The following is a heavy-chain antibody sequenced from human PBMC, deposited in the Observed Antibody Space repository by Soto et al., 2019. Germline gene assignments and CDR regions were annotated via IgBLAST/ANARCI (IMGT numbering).Heavy chain of an antibody. CDR3: KVVPAATAVTTGDRPDRVNDYYYYGMDV. Sequence: SETLSLTCAVYGGSFSGYYWSWIRQPPGKGLEWIGEINHSGSTNYNPSLKSRVTISVDTSKNQFSLKLSSVTAADTAVYYCKVVPAATAVTTGDRPDRVNDYYYYGMDVWGQGTTVTVSS. CDR1: GGSFSGYY. D-gene: IGHD2-2*01. V-gene: IGHV4-34*01. CDR2: INHSGST. J-gene: IGHJ6*02.